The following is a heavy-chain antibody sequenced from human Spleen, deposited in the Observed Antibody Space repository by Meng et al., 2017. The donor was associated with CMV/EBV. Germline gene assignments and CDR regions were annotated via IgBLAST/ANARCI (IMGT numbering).Heavy chain of an antibody. CDR1: GFTFSNAW. CDR2: IKSKTDGGTT. CDR3: TSGTTIFGVVADEIDY. D-gene: IGHD3-3*01. V-gene: IGHV3-15*01. J-gene: IGHJ4*02. Sequence: GGSLKISCAASGFTFSNAWMSWVRQAPGKGLEWVGRIKSKTDGGTTDYAAPVKGRFTISRDDSKNTLYLQMNSLKTEDTAVYYCTSGTTIFGVVADEIDYWGQGTLVTVSS.